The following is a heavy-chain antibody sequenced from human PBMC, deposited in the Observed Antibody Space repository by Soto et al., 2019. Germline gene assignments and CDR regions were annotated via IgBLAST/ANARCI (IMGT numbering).Heavy chain of an antibody. Sequence: QVQLVQSGAEVKKPGASVKVSCKASGYTFINYGITWVRQAPGQGLEWMGWISAYNGDTKYAQKLQGRVTMTTDTSTSTAYMELRSLRSDDTAVYYCARGMDYDILTGYDYWGQGTLVTVSS. CDR3: ARGMDYDILTGYDY. V-gene: IGHV1-18*01. CDR2: ISAYNGDT. J-gene: IGHJ4*02. D-gene: IGHD3-9*01. CDR1: GYTFINYG.